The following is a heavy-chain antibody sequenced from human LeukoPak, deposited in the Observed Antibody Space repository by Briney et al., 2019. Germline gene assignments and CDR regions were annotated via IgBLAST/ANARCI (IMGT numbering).Heavy chain of an antibody. Sequence: PSETLSLTCTVSGYSISSGYYWGWIRQPPGKGLEWIGSIYHSGSAYYNPSLKSRVTISVDTSKNQFSLKLSSVTAADTAVYYCARRYDFWSGYYRDRQDGSHEYWGQGTLVTVSS. CDR3: ARRYDFWSGYYRDRQDGSHEY. J-gene: IGHJ4*02. CDR2: IYHSGSA. CDR1: GYSISSGYY. V-gene: IGHV4-38-2*02. D-gene: IGHD3-3*01.